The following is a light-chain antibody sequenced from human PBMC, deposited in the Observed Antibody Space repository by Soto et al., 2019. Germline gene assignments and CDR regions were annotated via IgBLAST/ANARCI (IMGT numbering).Light chain of an antibody. V-gene: IGKV1-39*01. Sequence: DIQMTQSPSTLSASVGDRLTITCRASQSIGNWLAWYQQKPGKAPKFLIYAASSLQSGVPSRFSGSASGTDFTLTISSLQPEDFATYSCQQSYNSPQTFGQGTKVDIK. CDR2: AAS. J-gene: IGKJ1*01. CDR3: QQSYNSPQT. CDR1: QSIGNW.